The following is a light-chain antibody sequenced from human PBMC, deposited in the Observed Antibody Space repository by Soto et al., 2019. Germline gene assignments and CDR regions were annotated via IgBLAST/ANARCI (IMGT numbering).Light chain of an antibody. CDR3: MQVLHTPFS. CDR2: LGS. V-gene: IGKV2-28*01. Sequence: DIVMTQSPPSLSVTPGEPASISCRSSQSLLHSDGYTYVDWYVQRPGQSPQLLIYLGSNRASGVPDRLSGSGSGTDFTLKISTVESEDVGIDYCMQVLHTPFSFGPGTKVYFK. CDR1: QSLLHSDGYTY. J-gene: IGKJ3*01.